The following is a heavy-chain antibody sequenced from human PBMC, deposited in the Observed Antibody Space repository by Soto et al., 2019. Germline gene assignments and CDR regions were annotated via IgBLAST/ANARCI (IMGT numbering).Heavy chain of an antibody. D-gene: IGHD1-1*01. CDR3: VRDGTKTLRDWFDP. V-gene: IGHV4-4*07. J-gene: IGHJ5*02. Sequence: SETLSLTCTVSGASIRGFYCSWIRKSAGKGLEWIGRIYATGTTDYNPSLKSRVMMSVDTSKKQFSLKLRSVTAADTAVYYCVRDGTKTLRDWFDPWGQGISVTVSS. CDR2: IYATGTT. CDR1: GASIRGFY.